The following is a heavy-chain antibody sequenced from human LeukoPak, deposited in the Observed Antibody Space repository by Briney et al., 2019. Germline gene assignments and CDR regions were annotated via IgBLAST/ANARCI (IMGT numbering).Heavy chain of an antibody. CDR1: GYAFTSYG. CDR3: AKGEYYYDSSGYYQMAFDI. D-gene: IGHD3-22*01. V-gene: IGHV1-18*01. J-gene: IGHJ3*02. CDR2: ISAYNGNT. Sequence: ASVKVSCKASGYAFTSYGISWVRQAPGQGLEWMGWISAYNGNTNYAQKLQGRVTMTTDTSTSTAYMELRSLRSDDTAVYYCAKGEYYYDSSGYYQMAFDIWGQGTMVTVSS.